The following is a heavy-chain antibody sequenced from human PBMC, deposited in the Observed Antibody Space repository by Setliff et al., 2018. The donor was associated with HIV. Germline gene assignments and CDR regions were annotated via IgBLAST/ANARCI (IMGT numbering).Heavy chain of an antibody. D-gene: IGHD3-10*01. V-gene: IGHV4-59*11. J-gene: IGHJ5*02. CDR1: GGSISSHY. Sequence: SETLSLTCTVSGGSISSHYWSWIRQPPGKGLEWIGSIYYSGSTNYNPSLKSRVTISVDTSKNQFSLRLSSVTAADTAVYYCEREYYYGLVSSFDPWGQGTLVTVSS. CDR2: IYYSGST. CDR3: EREYYYGLVSSFDP.